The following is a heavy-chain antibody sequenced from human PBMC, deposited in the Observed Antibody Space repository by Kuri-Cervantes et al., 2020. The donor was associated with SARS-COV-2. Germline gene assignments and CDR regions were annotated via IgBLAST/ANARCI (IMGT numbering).Heavy chain of an antibody. V-gene: IGHV4-39*01. D-gene: IGHD6-6*01. CDR1: GGSISSSSYY. CDR3: ARHSWYSSSSYDY. Sequence: SETLSLTCTVSGGSISSSSYYWGWIRQPPGKGLEWIGSIYFSGSTYYNPSLKSRVTISVDTSKSQFSLKLTSVTAADTAVYYFARHSWYSSSSYDYWGQGTLVTVSS. CDR2: IYFSGST. J-gene: IGHJ4*02.